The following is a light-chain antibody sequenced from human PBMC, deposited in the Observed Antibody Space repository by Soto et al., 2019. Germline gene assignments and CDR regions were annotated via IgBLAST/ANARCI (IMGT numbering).Light chain of an antibody. CDR3: QQHSSWPLT. CDR1: RSVSSRY. V-gene: IGKV3D-20*02. J-gene: IGKJ4*01. CDR2: DAS. Sequence: EILLTQSPGTLSLSPGERATLSCRASRSVSSRYLAWYQQKPGKAPRLLIYDASNRATGIPARLSGSGYGTDLTLTISSIEHEDFAVYYCQQHSSWPLTFGGGTKVDIK.